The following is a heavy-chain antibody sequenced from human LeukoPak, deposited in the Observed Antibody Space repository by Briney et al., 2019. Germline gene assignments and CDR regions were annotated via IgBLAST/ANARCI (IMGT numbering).Heavy chain of an antibody. V-gene: IGHV1-2*02. Sequence: ASVKVSCKASGYTFTGYYMHWVRQAPGQGLEWMGWINPNSGGTNYAQKFRGRVTMTRDTSISTAYMELSRLRSDDTAVYYCARDTVVRYYDSSGYYYIDYWGQGTLVTVSS. CDR2: INPNSGGT. CDR1: GYTFTGYY. D-gene: IGHD3-22*01. CDR3: ARDTVVRYYDSSGYYYIDY. J-gene: IGHJ4*02.